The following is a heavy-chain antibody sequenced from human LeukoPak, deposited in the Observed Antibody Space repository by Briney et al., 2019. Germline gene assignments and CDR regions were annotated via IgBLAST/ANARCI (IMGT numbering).Heavy chain of an antibody. CDR3: ARPRDYTGYYQYYFDY. D-gene: IGHD3-9*01. V-gene: IGHV3-21*04. Sequence: GGSLRLSCAASGFTFSSYSMNWVRQAPGKGLEWVSSLNSNSYHIYYADSVQGRFTISRDNAKNSLYLQLNSLRAEDTAVYYCARPRDYTGYYQYYFDYWGQGTLVTVSS. CDR1: GFTFSSYS. J-gene: IGHJ4*02. CDR2: LNSNSYHI.